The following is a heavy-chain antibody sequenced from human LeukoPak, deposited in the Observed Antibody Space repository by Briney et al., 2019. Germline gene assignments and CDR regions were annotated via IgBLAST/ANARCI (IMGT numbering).Heavy chain of an antibody. V-gene: IGHV4-59*01. CDR1: GGSINNNY. CDR2: IYYNGNT. Sequence: SETLSLTCTVSGGSINNNYWSWFRQSPGKGLEWIGYIYYNGNTNYNTSLESRVTISVDTSKNQIHLRLSSVTAADTAVYYCARAQVDYNNGPGSQGYYSYGMDVWGQGTTVTVSS. J-gene: IGHJ6*02. CDR3: ARAQVDYNNGPGSQGYYSYGMDV. D-gene: IGHD4-11*01.